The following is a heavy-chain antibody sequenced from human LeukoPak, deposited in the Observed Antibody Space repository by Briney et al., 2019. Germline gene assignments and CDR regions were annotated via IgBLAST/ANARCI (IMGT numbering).Heavy chain of an antibody. CDR2: IKQDGSEK. CDR3: RAGAY. J-gene: IGHJ4*02. V-gene: IGHV3-7*03. CDR1: GFTFSSNW. Sequence: GGSLRLSCAASGFTFSSNWMSWVRQAPGKGLEWVANIKQDGSEKYYVDSVKGRFTISRDNAKNSLYLQMNRLRAEDTALYYCRAGAYWGQGTLVTVPS.